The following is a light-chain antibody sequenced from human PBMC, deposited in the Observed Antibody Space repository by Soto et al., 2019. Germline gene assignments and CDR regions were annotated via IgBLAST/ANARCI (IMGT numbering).Light chain of an antibody. Sequence: MTQSPATLSVSPGERTTLSCRASQSVGSNLAWYQQKPGKAPELLIYAASTLQSGVPSRFSGSGSGTDFTLTISCLQSEDFATYYCQQYYSFPWTFGQGTRLEIK. V-gene: IGKV1-8*01. J-gene: IGKJ5*01. CDR3: QQYYSFPWT. CDR2: AAS. CDR1: QSVGSN.